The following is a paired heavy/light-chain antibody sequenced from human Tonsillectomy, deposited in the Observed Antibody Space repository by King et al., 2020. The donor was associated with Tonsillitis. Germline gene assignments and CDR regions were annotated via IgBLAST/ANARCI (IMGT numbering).Heavy chain of an antibody. D-gene: IGHD2-21*01. V-gene: IGHV3-7*04. CDR2: TKPDGSEN. J-gene: IGHJ4*02. CDR1: GFTFSASW. Sequence: EVQLVESGGGLVQPGENLRLSCAASGFTFSASWMTWVRQAPGKGLEWVATTKPDGSENWYVDSVKGRFSISRDNAKNSLYLQMNSLRAEDTAVYYCARDQGYSSFDYWGQGTLVTVSS. CDR3: ARDQGYSSFDY.
Light chain of an antibody. V-gene: IGLV2-8*01. CDR1: SSDVGGYNF. J-gene: IGLJ3*02. CDR2: EVS. CDR3: SSIGGSSV. Sequence: QSALTQPPSASGSPGQSVTISCTGTSSDVGGYNFVSWYQQHPGKAPKLMIYEVSKRPSGVPDRFSGSKSANTASLTVSGLQAEDEADYYCSSIGGSSVFGGGTKLTVL.